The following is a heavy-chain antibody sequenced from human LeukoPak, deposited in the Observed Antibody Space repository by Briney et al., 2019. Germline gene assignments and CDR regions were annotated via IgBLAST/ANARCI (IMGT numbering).Heavy chain of an antibody. D-gene: IGHD6-13*01. Sequence: GGSLRLSCAASGFTFSSYWMHWVRQAPGKGLVWVSRINSDGSSTSYADSVKGRFTISRDNAKNTLYLQMNSLRAEDTAVYYCARYSSSWYRGFDPWGQGTLVTVSS. CDR3: ARYSSSWYRGFDP. CDR1: GFTFSSYW. CDR2: INSDGSST. V-gene: IGHV3-74*01. J-gene: IGHJ5*02.